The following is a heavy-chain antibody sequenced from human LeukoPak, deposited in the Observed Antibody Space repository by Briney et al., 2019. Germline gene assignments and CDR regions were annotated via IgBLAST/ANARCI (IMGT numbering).Heavy chain of an antibody. CDR2: IIPIFGTA. J-gene: IGHJ5*02. CDR1: GGTFSGYA. CDR3: AGAFWSGYYRKYNWFDP. Sequence: ASVKVSCKASGGTFSGYAISWVRQAPGQGLEWMGGIIPIFGTANYAQKFQGRVTITTDESTSTAYMELSSLRSEDTAVYYCAGAFWSGYYRKYNWFDPWGQGTLVTVSS. D-gene: IGHD3-3*01. V-gene: IGHV1-69*05.